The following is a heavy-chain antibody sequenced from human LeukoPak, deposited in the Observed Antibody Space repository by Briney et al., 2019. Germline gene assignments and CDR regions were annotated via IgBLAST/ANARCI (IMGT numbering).Heavy chain of an antibody. CDR1: GFTFSSHG. CDR2: ISDDSRDI. D-gene: IGHD6-6*01. V-gene: IGHV3-30*18. J-gene: IGHJ4*02. CDR3: AKEDYSRSFYFDH. Sequence: PGGSLRLSCGVSGFTFSSHGMHWVRQAPGKGLEWVAVISDDSRDIYYADSVRGRFTISRDNSKNTVFLQMNSLRPDDTGVYYCAKEDYSRSFYFDHWGQGTLVTASS.